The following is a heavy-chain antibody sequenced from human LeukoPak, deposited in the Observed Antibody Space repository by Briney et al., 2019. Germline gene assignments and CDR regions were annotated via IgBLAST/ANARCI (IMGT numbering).Heavy chain of an antibody. J-gene: IGHJ4*02. CDR3: ARDGSSRQPDFDY. CDR2: IIPIFGTA. D-gene: IGHD6-13*01. V-gene: IGHV1-69*06. CDR1: GGTFSSYA. Sequence: SVEVSCKASGGTFSSYAISWVRQAPGQGLEWMGGIIPIFGTANYAQKFQGRVTITADKSTSTAYMELSSLRSEDTAVYYCARDGSSRQPDFDYWGQGTLVTVSS.